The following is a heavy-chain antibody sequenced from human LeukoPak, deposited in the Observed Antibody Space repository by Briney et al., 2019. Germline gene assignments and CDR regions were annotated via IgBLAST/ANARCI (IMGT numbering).Heavy chain of an antibody. D-gene: IGHD6-6*01. V-gene: IGHV4-61*02. CDR3: ARAARGTGYYYMDV. CDR2: IYTSEST. J-gene: IGHJ6*03. CDR1: GGTISSGSYY. Sequence: PSETLSLACTVSGGTISSGSYYWGWIRQPAGTGLEGIGRIYTSESTNYNPSLKSRVTISVDTSNNQFFLKLSPVTAADTAVYYCARAARGTGYYYMDVWGKGTTVTVSS.